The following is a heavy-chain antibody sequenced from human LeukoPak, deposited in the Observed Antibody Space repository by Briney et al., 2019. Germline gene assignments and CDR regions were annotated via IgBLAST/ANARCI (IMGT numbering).Heavy chain of an antibody. V-gene: IGHV3-7*01. Sequence: GGSLRLSCAASGFTFSSYWMSWVRQAPGKGLEWVANIKQDGSEKYYVDSVKGRFTISRDNAKNSLYLQMNSLRAEDTAVYYCARGSVLRYFDWLRELGWFDPWGQGTLVTVSS. J-gene: IGHJ5*02. CDR2: IKQDGSEK. CDR1: GFTFSSYW. D-gene: IGHD3-9*01. CDR3: ARGSVLRYFDWLRELGWFDP.